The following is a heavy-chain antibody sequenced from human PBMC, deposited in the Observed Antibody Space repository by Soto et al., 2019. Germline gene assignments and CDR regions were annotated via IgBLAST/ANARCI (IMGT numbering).Heavy chain of an antibody. D-gene: IGHD6-13*01. CDR2: ISGSGGST. Sequence: GSLRLSCAASGFTFSSYAMSWVRQAPGKGLEWVSAISGSGGSTYYADSVKGRFTISRDNSKNTLYLQMNSLRAEDTAVYYCARASYSSSWYGYWGQGTLVTVSS. J-gene: IGHJ4*02. CDR3: ARASYSSSWYGY. CDR1: GFTFSSYA. V-gene: IGHV3-23*01.